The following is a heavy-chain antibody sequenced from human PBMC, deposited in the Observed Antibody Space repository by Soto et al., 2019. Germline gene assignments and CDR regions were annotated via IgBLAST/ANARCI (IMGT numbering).Heavy chain of an antibody. Sequence: SETLSLTCTVSGGSISSYYWSWIRQPPGKGLEWIGYIYYSGSTNYNPSLKSRVTISVDTSKNQFSLKLSSVTAADTAVYYCARGDTVPYCSGDCFKYYFDYWGKRTLVNVSS. CDR1: GGSISSYY. J-gene: IGHJ4*02. CDR3: ARGDTVPYCSGDCFKYYFDY. V-gene: IGHV4-59*12. CDR2: IYYSGST. D-gene: IGHD2-21*02.